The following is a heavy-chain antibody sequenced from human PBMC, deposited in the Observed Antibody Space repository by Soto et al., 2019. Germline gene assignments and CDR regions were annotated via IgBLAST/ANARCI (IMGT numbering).Heavy chain of an antibody. D-gene: IGHD6-6*01. V-gene: IGHV3-48*02. CDR2: ISSGSGSTR. J-gene: IGHJ4*02. Sequence: GGSLRLSCAASGFTFSTYSMNWIRQAPGKGLEWLSYISSGSGSTRYYADSVRGRFTISRDNAKNSLYLQMNSLRDEDTAVYYCARSPPYSISSHDYWGQGTLVTVSS. CDR1: GFTFSTYS. CDR3: ARSPPYSISSHDY.